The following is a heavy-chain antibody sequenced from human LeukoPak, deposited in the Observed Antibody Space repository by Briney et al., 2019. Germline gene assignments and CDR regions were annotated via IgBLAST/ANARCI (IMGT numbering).Heavy chain of an antibody. CDR1: GYTFTSYD. CDR3: ARDSIAAAGTYAFDI. Sequence: ASVKVSCKASGYTFTSYDINWVRQATGQGLEWMGWMNPNSGNTGYAQKFQGRVTITRNTSISTAYMELSSLRSEDTAVYYCARDSIAAAGTYAFDIWGQGTMVTVSS. D-gene: IGHD6-13*01. CDR2: MNPNSGNT. V-gene: IGHV1-8*03. J-gene: IGHJ3*02.